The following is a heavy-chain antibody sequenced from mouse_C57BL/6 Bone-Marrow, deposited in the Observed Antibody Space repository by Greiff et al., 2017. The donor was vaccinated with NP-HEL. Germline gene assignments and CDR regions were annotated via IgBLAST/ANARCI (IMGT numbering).Heavy chain of an antibody. CDR1: GFTFSSYA. J-gene: IGHJ4*01. V-gene: IGHV5-9-1*02. Sequence: EVKLVESGEGLVKPGGSLKLSCAASGFTFSSYAMSWVRQTPEKRLEWVAYISSGGDYIYYADTVKGRFTISRDNARNTLYLQMSSLKSEDTAMYYCTRLYGSSSWYYAMDYWGQGTSVTVSS. D-gene: IGHD1-1*01. CDR3: TRLYGSSSWYYAMDY. CDR2: ISSGGDYI.